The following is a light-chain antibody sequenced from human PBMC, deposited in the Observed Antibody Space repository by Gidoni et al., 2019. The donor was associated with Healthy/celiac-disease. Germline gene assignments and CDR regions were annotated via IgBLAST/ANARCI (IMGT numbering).Light chain of an antibody. J-gene: IGKJ5*01. CDR1: QNISSY. CDR2: AAS. Sequence: DIQLTQSPSSLTASVGDRVTITFRASQNISSYLDWYQQKPGKAPKLLIYAASSLERGVPSRFSGSGSGTDFTLTISSLQPEDFAAYYCQQYYSTPSTFGQGTRVEIK. CDR3: QQYYSTPST. V-gene: IGKV1-39*01.